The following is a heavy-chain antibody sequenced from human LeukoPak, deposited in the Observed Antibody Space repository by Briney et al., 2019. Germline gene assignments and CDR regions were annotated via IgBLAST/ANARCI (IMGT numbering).Heavy chain of an antibody. J-gene: IGHJ6*02. D-gene: IGHD3-3*02. CDR2: IYYSGST. CDR3: ARDRVLDGMDV. V-gene: IGHV4-59*01. CDR1: GGSISSYY. Sequence: SEPLSLTCTVSGGSISSYYWSWIRQPPGKGLEWIGYIYYSGSTNYNPSLKSRVTISVDTSKNQFSLKLSSVTAADTAVYYCARDRVLDGMDVWGQGTTVTVSS.